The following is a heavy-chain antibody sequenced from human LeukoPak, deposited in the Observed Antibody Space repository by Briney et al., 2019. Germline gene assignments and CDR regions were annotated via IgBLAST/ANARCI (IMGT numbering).Heavy chain of an antibody. V-gene: IGHV3-74*01. Sequence: GGFLRLSCAASGFTFSSYWMHWVRQAPGKGLAWVSRINSDGSSTSYADSVKGRFTISRDNAKNTLYLQMNSLRAEDTAVYYCARALWSSSWSDGFYFDYWGQGTLVTVSS. CDR2: INSDGSST. CDR1: GFTFSSYW. J-gene: IGHJ4*02. D-gene: IGHD6-13*01. CDR3: ARALWSSSWSDGFYFDY.